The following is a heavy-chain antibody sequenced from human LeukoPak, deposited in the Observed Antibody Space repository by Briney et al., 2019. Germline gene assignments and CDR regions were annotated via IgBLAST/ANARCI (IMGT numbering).Heavy chain of an antibody. D-gene: IGHD1-26*01. Sequence: RPSETLSLTCTVSGYSISSGYYWGWIRQPPGKGLEWIGSIYHSGSTYYNPSLKSRVTISVDTSKNQFSLKLGSVTAADTAVYYCARVPAIEWEPGIYYFDYWGQGTLVTVSS. CDR2: IYHSGST. CDR3: ARVPAIEWEPGIYYFDY. CDR1: GYSISSGYY. V-gene: IGHV4-38-2*02. J-gene: IGHJ4*02.